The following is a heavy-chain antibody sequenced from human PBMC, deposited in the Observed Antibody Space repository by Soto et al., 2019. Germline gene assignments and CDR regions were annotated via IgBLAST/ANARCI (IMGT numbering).Heavy chain of an antibody. D-gene: IGHD6-19*01. CDR2: ISHNGGTT. J-gene: IGHJ4*02. Sequence: EVQLLESGGGLVQPGGSLRVSCASSGFSFSTYAMSWVRQPPGKGLEWVSVISHNGGTTYYADSVKGRFTISRNNSKNTLYLQMSSLRAEDTAIYYCAKGVAQGTGWNTLDYWSQGTLVTVSS. CDR3: AKGVAQGTGWNTLDY. CDR1: GFSFSTYA. V-gene: IGHV3-23*01.